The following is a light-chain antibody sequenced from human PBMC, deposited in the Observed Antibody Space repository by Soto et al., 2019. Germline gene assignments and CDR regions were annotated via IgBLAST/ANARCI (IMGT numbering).Light chain of an antibody. CDR2: DIS. Sequence: EIVLTQSPGTLSLSPGERATLSCRASQSVRSNYLTWYQQKRGQAPRLLIYDISRRAIGIPDRFSGGGSGTDFTLTISGLEPEDVALYFCQQYGSSHPTFGGGTRVEIK. J-gene: IGKJ4*01. V-gene: IGKV3-20*01. CDR3: QQYGSSHPT. CDR1: QSVRSNY.